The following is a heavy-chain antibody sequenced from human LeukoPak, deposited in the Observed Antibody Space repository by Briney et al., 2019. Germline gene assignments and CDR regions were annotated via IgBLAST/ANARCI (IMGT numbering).Heavy chain of an antibody. J-gene: IGHJ4*02. Sequence: GGSLRLSCAASGFIFSTYWMHWVRQAPGKGLVWVSRVNSDGSSISYADSVKGRFTISRDNAKNTLYLQMNNLRPEDTAVYYCVPQEDCSRTTCQFDYWGQGTLVTVSS. CDR2: VNSDGSSI. D-gene: IGHD2-2*01. V-gene: IGHV3-74*01. CDR3: VPQEDCSRTTCQFDY. CDR1: GFIFSTYW.